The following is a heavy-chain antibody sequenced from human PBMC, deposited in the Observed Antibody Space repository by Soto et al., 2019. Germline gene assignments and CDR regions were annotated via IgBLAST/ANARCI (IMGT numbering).Heavy chain of an antibody. CDR1: GGSISSSSYY. Sequence: QLQLQESGPGLVKPSETLSLTCTVSGGSISSSSYYWGWIRQPPGKGLEWIGSIYYSGSTYYNPSLKSRVTISVDTSKNQFSLKLSSVTAADTAVYYCARTSRVMIADDWGQGTLVTVSS. D-gene: IGHD3-22*01. CDR3: ARTSRVMIADD. V-gene: IGHV4-39*01. J-gene: IGHJ4*02. CDR2: IYYSGST.